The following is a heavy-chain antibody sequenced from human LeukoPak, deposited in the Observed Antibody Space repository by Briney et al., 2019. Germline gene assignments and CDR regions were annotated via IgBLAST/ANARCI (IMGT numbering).Heavy chain of an antibody. CDR3: ARSSASYHFDMDV. Sequence: GESLKISCQGSGYPFTSHWIGWVRQMPGKGLEWMGIIDPSDSDTRYSPSFQGQVTISADNSISTAYMFWGSLKASDTAKYYCARSSASYHFDMDVWGKGTTVSVSS. V-gene: IGHV5-51*01. J-gene: IGHJ6*04. D-gene: IGHD3-10*01. CDR2: IDPSDSDT. CDR1: GYPFTSHW.